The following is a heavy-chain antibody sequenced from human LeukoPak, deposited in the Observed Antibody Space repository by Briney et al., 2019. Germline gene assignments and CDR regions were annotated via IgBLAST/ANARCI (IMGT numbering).Heavy chain of an antibody. CDR1: GGSISSSGYY. V-gene: IGHV4-39*01. Sequence: SETLSLTCTVSGGSISSSGYYWGWIRQPPGRGLEWIGSIYYSGSTYYNPSLKSRVTISVDTSKNQFSLKLSSVTAADTAVYYCAVVVTTPTWGQGTLVTVSS. J-gene: IGHJ4*02. CDR3: AVVVTTPT. D-gene: IGHD3-22*01. CDR2: IYYSGST.